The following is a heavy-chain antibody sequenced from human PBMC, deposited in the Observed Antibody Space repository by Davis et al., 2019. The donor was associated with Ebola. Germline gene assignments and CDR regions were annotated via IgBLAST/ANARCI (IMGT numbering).Heavy chain of an antibody. CDR2: IYDHPDT. D-gene: IGHD6-19*01. J-gene: IGHJ4*02. V-gene: IGHV4-39*07. Sequence: PGGSLRLSCSVSGGSVNSNGYYWGWVRQSPARGLEWLATIYDHPDTYYNPSFRGRVTISMDKSKNQFSLTLTSVTAADTAIYYCATGGRPVADTFDGWGPGIRVIVSS. CDR3: ATGGRPVADTFDG. CDR1: GGSVNSNGYY.